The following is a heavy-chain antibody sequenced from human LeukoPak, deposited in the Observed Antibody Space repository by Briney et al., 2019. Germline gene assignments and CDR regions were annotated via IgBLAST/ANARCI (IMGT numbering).Heavy chain of an antibody. Sequence: TSETLSLTCAVHGGSFSGYYWSWIRQPPGKGLEWIGEINHSGSTNYNPSLKSRVTISVDTSKNQFSLKLSSVTAADTAVCYCARGNTAMVQGTFDYWGQGTLVTVSS. CDR3: ARGNTAMVQGTFDY. V-gene: IGHV4-34*01. CDR2: INHSGST. D-gene: IGHD5-18*01. J-gene: IGHJ4*02. CDR1: GGSFSGYY.